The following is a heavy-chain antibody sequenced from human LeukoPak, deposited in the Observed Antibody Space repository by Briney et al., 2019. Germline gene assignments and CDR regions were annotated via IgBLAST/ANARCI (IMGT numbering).Heavy chain of an antibody. Sequence: GGSLRLSCAASGFTFSDYYMSWIRQAPGKGLEWVSHISSSGSTIYYADSVKGRFTISRDNAKNSLYLQMNSLRAEDTAVYYCARSKPIEMATIYYYYYGMDVWGQGTTVTVSS. CDR3: ARSKPIEMATIYYYYYGMDV. CDR2: ISSSGSTI. J-gene: IGHJ6*02. V-gene: IGHV3-11*01. D-gene: IGHD5-24*01. CDR1: GFTFSDYY.